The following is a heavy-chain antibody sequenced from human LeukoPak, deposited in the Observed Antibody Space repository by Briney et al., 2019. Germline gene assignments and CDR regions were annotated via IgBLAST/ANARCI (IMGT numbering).Heavy chain of an antibody. D-gene: IGHD7-27*01. CDR3: ARDLTGDAYFDY. Sequence: GGYLRLSCVVSGFTVSSNYMSWVRQAPGRGLQWVSVLYSGGSTYYADSVKGRFTISRDNSKNTLYLQMNSLRAEDTAVYYCARDLTGDAYFDYWGQGTLVTVSS. J-gene: IGHJ4*02. CDR2: LYSGGST. CDR1: GFTVSSNY. V-gene: IGHV3-66*01.